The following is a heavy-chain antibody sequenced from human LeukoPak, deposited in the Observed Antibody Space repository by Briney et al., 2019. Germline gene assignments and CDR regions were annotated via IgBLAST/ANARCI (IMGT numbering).Heavy chain of an antibody. CDR3: ARERSGVGGADY. V-gene: IGHV4-61*01. D-gene: IGHD1-26*01. CDR1: VGSISSSSYY. Sequence: SETLSLTCTVSVGSISSSSYYWGWIRQPPGKGLEWIGYIYYSGSTNYNPSLNGRVTISVDTSKNQFSLKLSSLTAADTALYYCARERSGVGGADYWGQGTLVTVSS. J-gene: IGHJ4*02. CDR2: IYYSGST.